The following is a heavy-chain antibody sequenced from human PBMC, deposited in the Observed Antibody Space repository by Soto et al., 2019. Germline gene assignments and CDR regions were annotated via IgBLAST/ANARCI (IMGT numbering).Heavy chain of an antibody. D-gene: IGHD2-2*01. V-gene: IGHV1-18*01. CDR2: ISTYNGDT. CDR1: GYTFTDYG. J-gene: IGHJ4*02. Sequence: ASVKVSCKASGYTFTDYGISWVRQAPGQGLEWMGWISTYNGDTKYAQNLQGRLILTTDTSTSTAYMELTSMRSDDTAVYYCAREYCTSTSCYGPDFWGQGTLVTVSS. CDR3: AREYCTSTSCYGPDF.